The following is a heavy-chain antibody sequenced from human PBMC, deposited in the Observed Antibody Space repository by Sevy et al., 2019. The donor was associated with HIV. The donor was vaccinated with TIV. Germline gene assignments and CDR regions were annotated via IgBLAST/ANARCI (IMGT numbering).Heavy chain of an antibody. J-gene: IGHJ6*02. CDR2: INSDGSST. V-gene: IGHV3-74*01. CDR1: GFTFSSYW. CDR3: ARVAAAGLYYYYYYGMDV. Sequence: EGSLRLSCAASGFTFSSYWMHWVRQAPGKGLVWVSRINSDGSSTSYADSVKGRFTISRDNAKNTLYLQMNSLRAEDTAVYYCARVAAAGLYYYYYYGMDVWGQGTTVTVSS. D-gene: IGHD6-13*01.